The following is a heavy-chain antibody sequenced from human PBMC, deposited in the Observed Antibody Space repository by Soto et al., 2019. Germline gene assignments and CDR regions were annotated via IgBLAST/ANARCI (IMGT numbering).Heavy chain of an antibody. V-gene: IGHV3-23*01. CDR3: ENDRRPRLFDY. CDR1: GFTFSSYA. J-gene: IGHJ4*02. CDR2: ISGSGGST. Sequence: GGSLRLSCAASGFTFSSYAMSWVRQAPGKGLEWVSAISGSGGSTYYADSVKGRFTISRDNSKNTLYLQMNSLRAEDTAVYYCENDRRPRLFDYWGQGTLVTVSS. D-gene: IGHD6-6*01.